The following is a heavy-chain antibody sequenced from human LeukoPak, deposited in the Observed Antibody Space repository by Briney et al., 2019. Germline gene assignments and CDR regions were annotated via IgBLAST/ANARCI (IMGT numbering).Heavy chain of an antibody. CDR3: GRDFSWGVDS. CDR1: AYSFTGYF. V-gene: IGHV1-2*02. CDR2: INANSGDT. J-gene: IGHJ4*02. Sequence: ASVKVSCKTSAYSFTGYFFHWIRQAPGQGLEWMGWINANSGDTNYAQQFQGRLTMTRDRSISTVYMELSRLRTDDTAVYYCGRDFSWGVDSWGQGTLVTVSS. D-gene: IGHD3-10*01.